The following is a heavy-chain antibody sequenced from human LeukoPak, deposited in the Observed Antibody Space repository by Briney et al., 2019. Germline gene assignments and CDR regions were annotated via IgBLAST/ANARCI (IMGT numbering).Heavy chain of an antibody. CDR2: IRYDGSNK. CDR1: GFTFSSYS. V-gene: IGHV3-30*02. J-gene: IGHJ6*03. CDR3: AKDRGRGYTYYYYMDV. D-gene: IGHD5-18*01. Sequence: GGSLRLSCAASGFTFSSYSMNWVRQAPGKGLEWVAFIRYDGSNKYYADSVKGRFTISRDNSKNTLYLQMNSLRAEDTAVYYCAKDRGRGYTYYYYMDVWGKGTTVTVSS.